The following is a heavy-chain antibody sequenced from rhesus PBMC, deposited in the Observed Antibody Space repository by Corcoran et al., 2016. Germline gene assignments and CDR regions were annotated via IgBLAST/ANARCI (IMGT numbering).Heavy chain of an antibody. J-gene: IGHJ4*01. V-gene: IGHV4S10*01. Sequence: QVQLQESGPGVVKPSETLSLTCAVSGGSISDSYRWSWIRQPPGKGLEGIGYLYGKSKSHHYNPPLKSRVTISKETSKNQFSLKVRSMTAADTAVYYGAGVVVIAAAGKDFDYWGQGVLVTVSS. D-gene: IGHD6-25*01. CDR2: LYGKSKSH. CDR3: AGVVVIAAAGKDFDY. CDR1: GGSISDSYR.